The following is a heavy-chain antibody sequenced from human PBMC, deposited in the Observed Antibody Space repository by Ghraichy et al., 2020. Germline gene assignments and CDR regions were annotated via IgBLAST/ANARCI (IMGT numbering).Heavy chain of an antibody. CDR3: SKRAAVGLPDYFDY. D-gene: IGHD2-15*01. V-gene: IGHV3-23*01. CDR1: GFTFGSYG. CDR2: SNSDGFT. Sequence: LSLTCAASGFTFGSYGMSWVRQAPGKGLEWVSGSNSDGFTYYADSVKGRFTMSRDNSKNTLFLQMNSLRVDDTAVYYCSKRAAVGLPDYFDYWGQGTLLTVSS. J-gene: IGHJ4*02.